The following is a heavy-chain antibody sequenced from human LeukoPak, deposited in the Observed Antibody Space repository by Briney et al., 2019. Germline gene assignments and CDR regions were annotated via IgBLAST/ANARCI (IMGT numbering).Heavy chain of an antibody. CDR2: ISPDGITT. D-gene: IGHD6-19*01. Sequence: PGGSLRLSCAASGFTFDNSWIHWVRQGPGRGLVWVSRISPDGITTNYADSVKGRFTISRDNAMNTLYLQMNSLRAEDTAVYYCARDCSGWYSNWFDPWGQGTLVTVSS. J-gene: IGHJ5*02. CDR3: ARDCSGWYSNWFDP. CDR1: GFTFDNSW. V-gene: IGHV3-74*01.